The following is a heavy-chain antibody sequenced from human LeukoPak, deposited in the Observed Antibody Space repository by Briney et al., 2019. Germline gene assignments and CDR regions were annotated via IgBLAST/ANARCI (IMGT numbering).Heavy chain of an antibody. CDR3: AKGSRIAARLFDY. D-gene: IGHD6-6*01. V-gene: IGHV3-9*01. J-gene: IGHJ4*02. CDR2: ISWNSGSI. CDR1: GFTFDDYA. Sequence: GGSLRLSCAASGFTFDDYAMHWVRQAPGKGLEWVSGISWNSGSIGYADSGKGRFTISRDNAKNSLYLQMNSMRDEDTALYYCAKGSRIAARLFDYWGQGTLVTVSS.